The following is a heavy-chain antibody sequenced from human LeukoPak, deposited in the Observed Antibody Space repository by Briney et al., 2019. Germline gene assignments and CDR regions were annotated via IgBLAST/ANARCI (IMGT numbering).Heavy chain of an antibody. CDR1: GFTFSSYA. CDR3: AKVRRQQLVFDY. Sequence: GGSLRLSCAASGFTFSSYAMSWVRQAPGKGLEWVSAISGSGGSTYYADSVKGPFTISRDNSKNTLYLQMNSLRAEDTAVYYCAKVRRQQLVFDYWGQGTLVTVSS. CDR2: ISGSGGST. D-gene: IGHD6-13*01. J-gene: IGHJ4*02. V-gene: IGHV3-23*01.